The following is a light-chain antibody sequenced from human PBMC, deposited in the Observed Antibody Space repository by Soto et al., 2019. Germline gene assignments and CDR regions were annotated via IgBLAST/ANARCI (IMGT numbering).Light chain of an antibody. Sequence: EIVMTQSPGTLSVSPGETATLSCGASQSVGSAVAWYQHKPGQAPRLLIVGASIRATGVPGRFSGGGSGTEFTLTISNLQSEDFAVNYCQQYRNWPPLTIGGGTTVEFK. V-gene: IGKV3-15*01. CDR3: QQYRNWPPLT. J-gene: IGKJ4*01. CDR1: QSVGSA. CDR2: GAS.